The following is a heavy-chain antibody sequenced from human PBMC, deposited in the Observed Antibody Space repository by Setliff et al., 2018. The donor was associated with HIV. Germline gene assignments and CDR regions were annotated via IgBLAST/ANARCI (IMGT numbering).Heavy chain of an antibody. D-gene: IGHD3-22*01. CDR2: IYYSGST. CDR3: ARSRTSSGYYGVTGYGMDV. CDR1: GGSISSDY. J-gene: IGHJ6*02. Sequence: SETLSLTCTVSGGSISSDYWSWIRQPPGKGLEWIGYIYYSGSTNYNPSLKSRVTISVATSKNQFSLKLNSVTTADTAVYYRARSRTSSGYYGVTGYGMDVWGQGTTVTVSS. V-gene: IGHV4-59*01.